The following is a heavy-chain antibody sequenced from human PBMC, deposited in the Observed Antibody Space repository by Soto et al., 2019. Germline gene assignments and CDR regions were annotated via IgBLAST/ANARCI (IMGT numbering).Heavy chain of an antibody. V-gene: IGHV1-2*04. CDR2: INPNSGGT. Sequence: ASVKVSCKASGYTFTGYYMHWVRQAPGQGLEWMGWINPNSGGTNYAQKFQGWVTMTRDTSISTAYMELSRLRSDDTAVYYCARLDGYSSGWYSGYYFDYWGQGTLVPVSS. CDR3: ARLDGYSSGWYSGYYFDY. D-gene: IGHD6-19*01. J-gene: IGHJ4*02. CDR1: GYTFTGYY.